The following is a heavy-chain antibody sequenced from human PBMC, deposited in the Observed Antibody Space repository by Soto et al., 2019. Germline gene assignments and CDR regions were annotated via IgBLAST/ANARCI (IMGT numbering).Heavy chain of an antibody. D-gene: IGHD6-19*01. CDR1: GFTFSSYA. CDR2: ISGSGGST. Sequence: GGSLRLSCAASGFTFSSYAMSWVRQAPGKGLEWVSAISGSGGSTYYADSVKGRFTISRDNSKNTLYLQMNSLRAEDTAVYYCAKVIVLAAPFPGYYFDYWGQGTLVTVSA. V-gene: IGHV3-23*01. CDR3: AKVIVLAAPFPGYYFDY. J-gene: IGHJ4*02.